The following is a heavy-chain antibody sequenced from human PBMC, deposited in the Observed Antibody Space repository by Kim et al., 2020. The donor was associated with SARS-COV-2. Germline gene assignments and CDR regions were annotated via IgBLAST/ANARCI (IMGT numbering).Heavy chain of an antibody. CDR1: GFTFSSYA. CDR2: ISYEGSNK. J-gene: IGHJ4*02. Sequence: GGSLRLSCAASGFTFSSYAMHWVRQAPGKGLEWVAVISYEGSNKYYADSVRGRFTISRDNSKNTLYLQMNSLRAEDTAVYDCARNPSGSCYNPYDYWGQG. CDR3: ARNPSGSCYNPYDY. D-gene: IGHD3-10*01. V-gene: IGHV3-30-3*01.